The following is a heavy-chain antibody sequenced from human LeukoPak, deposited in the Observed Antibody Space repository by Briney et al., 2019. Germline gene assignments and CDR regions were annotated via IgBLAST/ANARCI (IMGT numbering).Heavy chain of an antibody. CDR3: ARQTAMGRSGDY. Sequence: GESLKTSCTASGYSFTNYWIGWVRQMPGKGLGWMGIIDPSDSETRYTPSFQGQVTISADKSLSTAYLQWNRLKASDTAMYYCARQTAMGRSGDYWGQGSLVIVSS. CDR2: IDPSDSET. D-gene: IGHD5-18*01. V-gene: IGHV5-51*01. J-gene: IGHJ4*02. CDR1: GYSFTNYW.